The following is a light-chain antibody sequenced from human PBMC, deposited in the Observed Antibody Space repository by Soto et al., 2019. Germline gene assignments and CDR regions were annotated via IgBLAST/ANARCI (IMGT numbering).Light chain of an antibody. CDR3: QQYYGIPYT. Sequence: DTVMTQSPDSLAVSLGERATINCKSSQSVLYSSNNKNYLAWYQQKPGQPPKLLFYWASTRESGVPDRFSGSGSGTDFTLTISSLQAEDVAVYYCQQYYGIPYTFGQGTKLEIK. CDR1: QSVLYSSNNKNY. J-gene: IGKJ2*01. V-gene: IGKV4-1*01. CDR2: WAS.